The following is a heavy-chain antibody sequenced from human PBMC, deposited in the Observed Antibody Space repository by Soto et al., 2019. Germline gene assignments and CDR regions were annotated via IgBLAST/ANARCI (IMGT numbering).Heavy chain of an antibody. V-gene: IGHV4-39*01. J-gene: IGHJ4*02. Sequence: SETLSLTCTVSGGSISSSSYYWGWIRQPPGKGLEWIGSIYYSGSTYYNPSLKSRVTISVDTSKNQFSLKLSSVTAADTAVYYCASLGSSGWYRDYWGQGTLVTVSS. CDR2: IYYSGST. CDR1: GGSISSSSYY. D-gene: IGHD6-19*01. CDR3: ASLGSSGWYRDY.